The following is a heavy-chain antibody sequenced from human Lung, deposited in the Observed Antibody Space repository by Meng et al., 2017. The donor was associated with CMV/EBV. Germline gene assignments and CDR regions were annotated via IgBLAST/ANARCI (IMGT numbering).Heavy chain of an antibody. V-gene: IGHV3-30*04. Sequence: LSLTXAASGFTFSSYAMHWVRQAPGKGLEWVAVISYDGSNKYYADSVKGRFTISRDNSKNTLYLQMNSLRAEDTAVYYCARDDDSSGYYPYWGQGTLVTVSS. J-gene: IGHJ4*02. D-gene: IGHD3-22*01. CDR1: GFTFSSYA. CDR2: ISYDGSNK. CDR3: ARDDDSSGYYPY.